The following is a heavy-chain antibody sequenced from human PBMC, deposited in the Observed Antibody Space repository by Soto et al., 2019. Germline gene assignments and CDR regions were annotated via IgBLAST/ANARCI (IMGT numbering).Heavy chain of an antibody. CDR2: IYSTGTT. CDR1: GDSISSSSYY. Sequence: SETLSLTCNVFGDSISSSSYYWGWIRQTPGKGLEWIGSIYSTGTTHYNPSLKSRLAISVDTSKNQFSLTLTSVTAADTAVYYCARHAHNIVVAPVYYWGQGTLVTISS. J-gene: IGHJ4*02. V-gene: IGHV4-39*01. CDR3: ARHAHNIVVAPVYY. D-gene: IGHD2-15*01.